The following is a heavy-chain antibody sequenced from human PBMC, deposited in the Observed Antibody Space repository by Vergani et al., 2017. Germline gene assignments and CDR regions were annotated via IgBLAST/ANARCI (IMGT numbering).Heavy chain of an antibody. Sequence: QVQLVQSGAEVKKPGASVKVSCKASGYTFINYGISWVRQAPGQGLEWMGWISGHNGNTDYVQKFQGRVTMTTDTSTSTAYMELRSLRSDDTAIYYCAREGKYDCWSDRYNYGMDVWGQGTTVTVSS. J-gene: IGHJ6*02. CDR3: AREGKYDCWSDRYNYGMDV. D-gene: IGHD3-3*01. CDR1: GYTFINYG. CDR2: ISGHNGNT. V-gene: IGHV1-18*01.